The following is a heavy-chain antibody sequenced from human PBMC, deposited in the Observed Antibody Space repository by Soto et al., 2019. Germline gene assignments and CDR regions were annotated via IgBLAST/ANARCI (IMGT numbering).Heavy chain of an antibody. J-gene: IGHJ4*02. V-gene: IGHV1-18*04. D-gene: IGHD6-13*01. CDR1: GYTFASYG. CDR2: ISAYNGNT. CDR3: AIAAAGNYFDY. Sequence: ASVKVSCKASGYTFASYGISWVRQAPGQGLEWMGWISAYNGNTSYAQKLQGRVTLTTDPSTSTAYMELRSLRSDDTAVYYCAIAAAGNYFDYWGQGTLVTVSS.